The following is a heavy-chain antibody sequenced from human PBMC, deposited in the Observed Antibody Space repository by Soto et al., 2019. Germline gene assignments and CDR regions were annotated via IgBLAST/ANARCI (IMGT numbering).Heavy chain of an antibody. Sequence: SETLSLTCSVSGAALNSGNYYWSWIRQVQGKGLEWIGHIYVTGAVDYNPSLRDRITISQDTSERQFSLNPRLVTAADTAVYYCARLRIATNNYKWFDPWGQGTLVTVSS. CDR2: IYVTGAV. CDR3: ARLRIATNNYKWFDP. J-gene: IGHJ5*02. D-gene: IGHD2-21*01. V-gene: IGHV4-31*03. CDR1: GAALNSGNYY.